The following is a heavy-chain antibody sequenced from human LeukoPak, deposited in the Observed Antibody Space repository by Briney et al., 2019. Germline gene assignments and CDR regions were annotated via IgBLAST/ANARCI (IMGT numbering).Heavy chain of an antibody. D-gene: IGHD2-2*01. CDR1: GYTFTSYY. J-gene: IGHJ5*02. CDR2: INPMGGST. CDR3: ARGDIVVVPAATRLPFDP. Sequence: ASVKVSCKASGYTFTSYYMHWVRQAPGQGLESMGIINPMGGSTSYAQKFQGRVTMTRDMSTSTVYMELSSLRSEDTAVYYCARGDIVVVPAATRLPFDPWGQGTLVTVSS. V-gene: IGHV1-46*01.